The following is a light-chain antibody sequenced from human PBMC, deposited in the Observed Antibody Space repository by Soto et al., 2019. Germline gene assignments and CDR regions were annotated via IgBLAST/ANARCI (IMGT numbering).Light chain of an antibody. CDR2: DAS. CDR3: QHYNSYSPWT. Sequence: DIQITQSPSTLSASVGDRVTITCRASQSVSNWLAWYQQKRGKAPKLLIYDASTLESGVPSRFSGSGFGSEFTLTFSSVQPVEFASYCCQHYNSYSPWTFGQGAKVDIK. V-gene: IGKV1-5*01. J-gene: IGKJ1*01. CDR1: QSVSNW.